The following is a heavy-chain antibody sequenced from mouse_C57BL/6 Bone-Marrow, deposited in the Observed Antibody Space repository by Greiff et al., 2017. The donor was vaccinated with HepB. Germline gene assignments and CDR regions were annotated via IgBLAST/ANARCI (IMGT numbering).Heavy chain of an antibody. J-gene: IGHJ3*01. CDR3: AREGVSYYYGSSQFAY. V-gene: IGHV1-64*01. CDR1: GYTFTSYW. Sequence: QVQLQQPGAELVKPGASVKLSCKASGYTFTSYWMHWVKQRPGQGLEWIGMIHPNSGSTNYNEKFKSKATLTVDKSSSTAYMKLSSLTSEDSAVYYCAREGVSYYYGSSQFAYWGQGTLVTVSA. CDR2: IHPNSGST. D-gene: IGHD1-1*01.